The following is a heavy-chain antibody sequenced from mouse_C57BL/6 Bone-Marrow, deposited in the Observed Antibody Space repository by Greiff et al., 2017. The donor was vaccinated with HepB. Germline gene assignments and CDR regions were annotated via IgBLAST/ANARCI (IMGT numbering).Heavy chain of an antibody. J-gene: IGHJ4*01. CDR1: GFNIKNTY. CDR2: IDPANGNT. CDR3: ARDPSSLYYDYDSFYAMDY. Sequence: EVQLQQSVAELVRPGASVKLSCTASGFNIKNTYMHWVKQRPEQGLEWIGRIDPANGNTKYAPKFQGKATITADTSSNTAYLQLSSLTSEDTAIYYCARDPSSLYYDYDSFYAMDYWGQGTSVTVSS. V-gene: IGHV14-3*01. D-gene: IGHD2-4*01.